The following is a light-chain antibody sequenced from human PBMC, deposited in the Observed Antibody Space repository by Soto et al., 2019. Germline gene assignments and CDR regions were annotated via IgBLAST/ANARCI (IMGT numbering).Light chain of an antibody. V-gene: IGKV1-27*01. Sequence: DIQMTQSPSSLSASVGDRVTITCRASEDISNYLAWYQQKPGKVPKLLINGASTLQSGVPSRFSGSGSGTDFTLTISSLQTEDVATYYCQNYNRAPWTFGQGTKVESK. CDR3: QNYNRAPWT. CDR2: GAS. CDR1: EDISNY. J-gene: IGKJ1*01.